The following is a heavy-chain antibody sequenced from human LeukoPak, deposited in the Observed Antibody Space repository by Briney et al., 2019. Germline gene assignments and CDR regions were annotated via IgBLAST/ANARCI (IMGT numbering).Heavy chain of an antibody. CDR1: GGSISSYY. D-gene: IGHD6-13*01. CDR2: IYYSGST. CDR3: ARLPYSSSWYNYYYGMDV. V-gene: IGHV4-59*08. J-gene: IGHJ6*02. Sequence: PSETLSLTCTVSGGSISSYYWSWIRQPPGKGLEWIGYIYYSGSTNYNPSLKSRVTISVDTSKNQFSLKLSSVTAADTAVYYCARLPYSSSWYNYYYGMDVWGQGTTVTVSS.